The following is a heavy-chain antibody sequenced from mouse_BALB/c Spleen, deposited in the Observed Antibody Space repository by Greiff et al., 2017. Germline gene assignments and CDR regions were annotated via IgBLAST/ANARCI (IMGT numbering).Heavy chain of an antibody. CDR1: GYTFTSYW. V-gene: IGHV1-5*01. J-gene: IGHJ3*01. CDR2: IYPGNSDT. D-gene: IGHD1-1*01. CDR3: SITTPRASWFAY. Sequence: VQLQQSGTVLARPGASVKMSCKASGYTFTSYWMHWVKQRPGQGLEWIGAIYPGNSDTSYNQKFKGKAKLTAVTSTSTAYMELSSLTNEDSAVYYCSITTPRASWFAYWGQGTLVTVSA.